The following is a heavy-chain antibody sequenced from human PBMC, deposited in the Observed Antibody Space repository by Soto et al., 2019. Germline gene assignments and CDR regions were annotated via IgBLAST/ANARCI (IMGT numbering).Heavy chain of an antibody. CDR3: ARDSPEYSSSWNWFDP. D-gene: IGHD6-6*01. V-gene: IGHV4-59*01. J-gene: IGHJ5*02. CDR1: GGSISSYY. CDR2: IYYSGST. Sequence: SETLSLTCTVSGGSISSYYWSWIRQPPGKGLEWIGYIYYSGSTNYNPSLKSRVTISVDTSKNQFSLKLSSVTAADTAVYYCARDSPEYSSSWNWFDPWGQGTLVTVSS.